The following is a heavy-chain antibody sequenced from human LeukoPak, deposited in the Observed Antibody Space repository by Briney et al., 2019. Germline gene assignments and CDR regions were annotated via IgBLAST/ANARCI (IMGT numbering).Heavy chain of an antibody. CDR2: ISGSGGST. J-gene: IGHJ4*02. CDR3: AKLVYYGSGRDRHFDY. Sequence: GGSLRLSCAASGFTFSSYAMSWVRQAPGKGLEWVSSISGSGGSTYYADSVKGWFTISRDNSKNTLYLQMNSLRAEDTAVYYCAKLVYYGSGRDRHFDYWGQGTLVTVSS. CDR1: GFTFSSYA. D-gene: IGHD3-10*01. V-gene: IGHV3-23*01.